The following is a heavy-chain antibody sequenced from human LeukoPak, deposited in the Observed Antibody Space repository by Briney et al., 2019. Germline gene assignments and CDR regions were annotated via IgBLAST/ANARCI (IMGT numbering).Heavy chain of an antibody. J-gene: IGHJ4*02. V-gene: IGHV1-2*02. CDR1: ESIFTNLL. CDR3: VRQISTY. D-gene: IGHD2/OR15-2a*01. CDR2: LVAKNGGT. Sequence: VASVKVSCKASESIFTNLLIHWVRQAPGQGLEWMGWLVAKNGGTHYAQNFQGRVTMTRDTSISTAYMELSRLRSDDTAVYYCVRQISTYWGQGTLVTVSS.